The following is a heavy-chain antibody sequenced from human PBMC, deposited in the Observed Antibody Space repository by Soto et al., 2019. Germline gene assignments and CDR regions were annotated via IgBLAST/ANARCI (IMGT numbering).Heavy chain of an antibody. V-gene: IGHV4-30-4*01. Sequence: SETLSLTCSVSGDYIHVGGYYWTWIRQRPGKGLEWMGYIYYTGKTYYNPSLESRLTMSVDRSKNQFSLRLTSVTAADTAVYFRGRDLTSNANCIDPWGQGTLVTVSS. CDR3: GRDLTSNANCIDP. D-gene: IGHD2-2*01. CDR1: GDYIHVGGYY. J-gene: IGHJ5*02. CDR2: IYYTGKT.